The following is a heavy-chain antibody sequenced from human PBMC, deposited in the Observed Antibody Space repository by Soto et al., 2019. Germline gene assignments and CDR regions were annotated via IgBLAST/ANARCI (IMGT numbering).Heavy chain of an antibody. CDR1: GDSMDNYY. J-gene: IGHJ4*02. D-gene: IGHD3-3*01. V-gene: IGHV4-59*01. Sequence: PSETLSLTCTVSGDSMDNYYWSWIRQPPGKGLEWIGYIYYSGSTNYNPSLKSRVTMSVDTSKNQFSLNLRSATAADTAVYYCARGGWSLDSWGQGSLVTVSS. CDR2: IYYSGST. CDR3: ARGGWSLDS.